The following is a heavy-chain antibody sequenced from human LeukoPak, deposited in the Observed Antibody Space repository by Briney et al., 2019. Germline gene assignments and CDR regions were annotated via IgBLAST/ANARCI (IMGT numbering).Heavy chain of an antibody. CDR3: ARVEPPIVGDSTTNY. CDR1: GYTLTELS. D-gene: IGHD1-26*01. J-gene: IGHJ4*02. CDR2: IIPILGIA. Sequence: SVKVSCKVSGYTLTELSMHWVRQAPGQGLEWMGRIIPILGIANYAQKFQGRVTITADKSTSTAYMELSSLRSEDTAVYYCARVEPPIVGDSTTNYWGQGTLVTVSS. V-gene: IGHV1-69*04.